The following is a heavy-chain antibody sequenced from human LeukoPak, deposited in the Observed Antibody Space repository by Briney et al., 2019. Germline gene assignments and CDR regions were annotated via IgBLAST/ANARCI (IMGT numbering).Heavy chain of an antibody. CDR3: ARLGSGLIVATTGVNWFDP. Sequence: GSLRLSCAASGFTFSSHAMSWIRQPPGKGLEWIGYIYYSGSTNYNPSLKSRVTISVDTSKNQFSLKLSSVTAADTAVYYCARLGSGLIVATTGVNWFDPWGQGTLVTVSS. V-gene: IGHV4-59*08. J-gene: IGHJ5*02. CDR1: GFTFSSHA. D-gene: IGHD5-12*01. CDR2: IYYSGST.